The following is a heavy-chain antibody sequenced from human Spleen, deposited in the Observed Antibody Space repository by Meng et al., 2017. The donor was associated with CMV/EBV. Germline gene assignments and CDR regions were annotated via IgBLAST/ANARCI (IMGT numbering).Heavy chain of an antibody. CDR3: ARDTQAVHYYDMDV. J-gene: IGHJ6*02. D-gene: IGHD2-15*01. CDR1: GYTFIGYY. V-gene: IGHV1-2*02. CDR2: INPNSGGT. Sequence: ASVKVSCKASGYTFIGYYMHWVRQAPGQGLEWMGWINPNSGGTNYAQNFQGRVTMTRDTSISTAYMELSRLRSDDTAMYYCARDTQAVHYYDMDVWGQGTTVTVSS.